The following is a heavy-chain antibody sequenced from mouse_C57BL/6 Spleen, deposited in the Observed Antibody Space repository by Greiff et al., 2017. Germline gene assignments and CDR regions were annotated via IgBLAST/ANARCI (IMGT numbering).Heavy chain of an antibody. D-gene: IGHD2-1*01. CDR2: ISYDGSN. V-gene: IGHV3-6*01. J-gene: IGHJ3*01. CDR1: GYSITSGYY. CDR3: ARKRDYYGNYDAWFAY. Sequence: ESGPGLVKPSQSLSLTCSVTGYSITSGYYWNWIRQFPGNKLEWMGYISYDGSNNYNPSLKNRISITRDTSKNQFFLKLNSVTTEDTATYYCARKRDYYGNYDAWFAYWGQGTLVTVSA.